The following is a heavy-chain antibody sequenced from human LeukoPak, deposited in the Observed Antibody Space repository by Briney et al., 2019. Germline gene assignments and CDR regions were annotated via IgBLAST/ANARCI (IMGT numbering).Heavy chain of an antibody. D-gene: IGHD2-15*01. CDR2: ISGSGGST. CDR1: GFTFSSYA. Sequence: GGSLRLSCAASGFTFSSYAMSWVRQAPGKGLEWVSAISGSGGSTYYADSVKGRFTISRDNSKNTLYLQMNSLRAEDTAVYYCARAYCSGGSCYSWVSAFDIWGQGTMVTVSS. J-gene: IGHJ3*02. CDR3: ARAYCSGGSCYSWVSAFDI. V-gene: IGHV3-23*01.